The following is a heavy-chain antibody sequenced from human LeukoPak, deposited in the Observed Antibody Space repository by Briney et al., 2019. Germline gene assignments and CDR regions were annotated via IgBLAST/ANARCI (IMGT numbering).Heavy chain of an antibody. CDR1: GGSISSTNYY. CDR3: ATSGWYLLPGVY. CDR2: IYYSGST. Sequence: SETLSLTCTVSGGSISSTNYYWGWIRQPPGKGLEWIGSIYYSGSTYYNPSLESRVTISVDTSKNQFSLKLSSVTAADTAVYYCATSGWYLLPGVYWGQGTLVTVSS. D-gene: IGHD6-19*01. J-gene: IGHJ4*02. V-gene: IGHV4-39*01.